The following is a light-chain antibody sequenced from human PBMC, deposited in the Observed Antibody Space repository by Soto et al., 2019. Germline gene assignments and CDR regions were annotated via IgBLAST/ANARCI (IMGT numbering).Light chain of an antibody. V-gene: IGLV1-40*01. CDR2: CNS. J-gene: IGLJ2*01. Sequence: QSVLTQPPSVSGAPGQRVTISCTGSSSNIGAGYDVHWYQQLPGTAPKLLIYCNSNRPSGVPDRFSGSKSGTSASLAITGLQAEDESDYDCQSYDISLSGWVFGGGTKLTVL. CDR3: QSYDISLSGWV. CDR1: SSNIGAGYD.